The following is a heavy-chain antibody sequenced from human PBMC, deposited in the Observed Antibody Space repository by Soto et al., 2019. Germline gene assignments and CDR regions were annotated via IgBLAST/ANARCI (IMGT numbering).Heavy chain of an antibody. CDR3: ARGVIAAAGTGSDYFDY. CDR1: GGSLSSSNW. CDR2: IYHSGST. V-gene: IGHV4-4*02. Sequence: PSETLSLTCVASGGSLSSSNWWRWARQPPGKGLEWIGEIYHSGSTNYNPSLKSRVTISVDKSKNQFSLKLSSVTAADTAVYYCARGVIAAAGTGSDYFDYWGQGTLVTVSS. D-gene: IGHD6-13*01. J-gene: IGHJ4*02.